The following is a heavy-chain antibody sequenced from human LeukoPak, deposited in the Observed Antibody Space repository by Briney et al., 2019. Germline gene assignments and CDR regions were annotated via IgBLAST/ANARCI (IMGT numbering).Heavy chain of an antibody. Sequence: SETLSLTCTVSGVSISSGGYYWSWIRQHPGKGLEWIGYIYYSGSTYYNPSLKSRVTISVDTSKNQFSLKLSSVTAADTAVYYCARYTLYGDYEYFQHWGQGTLVTVSS. J-gene: IGHJ1*01. V-gene: IGHV4-31*03. D-gene: IGHD4-17*01. CDR2: IYYSGST. CDR3: ARYTLYGDYEYFQH. CDR1: GVSISSGGYY.